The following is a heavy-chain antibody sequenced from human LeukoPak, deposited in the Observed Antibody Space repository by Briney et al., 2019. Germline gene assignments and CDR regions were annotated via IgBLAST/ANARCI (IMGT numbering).Heavy chain of an antibody. Sequence: GGSLRLSCAASGFTFSNYAMSWVRQAPGKGLEWASTISGSGGSTYYADSVKGRFTISRDNSKNTLYLQMNSLRAEDTAVYYCAKHRYYDLDSIRDWGQVTLVTVSS. D-gene: IGHD3-22*01. CDR3: AKHRYYDLDSIRD. CDR1: GFTFSNYA. V-gene: IGHV3-23*01. J-gene: IGHJ1*01. CDR2: ISGSGGST.